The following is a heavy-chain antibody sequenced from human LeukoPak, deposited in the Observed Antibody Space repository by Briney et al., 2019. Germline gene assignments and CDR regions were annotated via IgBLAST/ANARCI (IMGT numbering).Heavy chain of an antibody. CDR3: ARDLTKLIEY. D-gene: IGHD4/OR15-4a*01. CDR2: IWDDGSNE. V-gene: IGHV3-33*01. Sequence: GRALRLSCAVSGFTLSRYGMHWVRQAPGKGLEWVAVIWDDGSNEFYADSVQGRFTISRDNSKNTLYLQMNSLRVEDTAVYYCARDLTKLIEYWGQGTLVTVSS. J-gene: IGHJ4*02. CDR1: GFTLSRYG.